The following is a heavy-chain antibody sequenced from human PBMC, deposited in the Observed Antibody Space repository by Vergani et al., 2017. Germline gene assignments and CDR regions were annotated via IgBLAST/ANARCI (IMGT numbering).Heavy chain of an antibody. CDR1: EFTFSNYA. V-gene: IGHV3-23*01. CDR2: ISGSGVSA. D-gene: IGHD6-6*01. J-gene: IGHJ4*02. Sequence: EVQLLESGGGLVQPGGSLRLTCAASEFTFSNYAMNWVRQAPGKGLEWVSGISGSGVSAYYTDSVKGRFTISRDNSKNMLFLQMNNLRTEDTAIYYCAREYPGFSSSSGSFDYWGQGTLVTVSS. CDR3: AREYPGFSSSSGSFDY.